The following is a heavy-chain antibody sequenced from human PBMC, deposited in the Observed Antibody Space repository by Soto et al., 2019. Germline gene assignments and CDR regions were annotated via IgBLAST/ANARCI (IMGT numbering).Heavy chain of an antibody. V-gene: IGHV1-69*13. CDR1: GGTFSSYA. CDR3: ARADEEETNYYGMDV. D-gene: IGHD6-19*01. J-gene: IGHJ6*02. CDR2: IIPIFGTA. Sequence: GASVKVSCKASGGTFSSYAISWVRQAPGQGLEWMGGIIPIFGTANYAQKFQGRVTITADESTSTAYMELSSLRSEDTAVYYCARADEEETNYYGMDVWGQGTTVTVSS.